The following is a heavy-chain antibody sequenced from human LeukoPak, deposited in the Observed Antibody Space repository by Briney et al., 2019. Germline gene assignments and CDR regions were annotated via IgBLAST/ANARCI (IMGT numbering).Heavy chain of an antibody. CDR2: ISSSSSYI. V-gene: IGHV3-21*01. CDR1: GFTFSSFS. J-gene: IGHJ4*02. CDR3: ARDLSVAGGY. Sequence: RGSPLLSRPASGFTFSSFSMNWVRQAPGKGLEWVSSISSSSSYIYYADSVKGRFTISRDNAKNSLYLQMNSLRAEDTAVYYWARDLSVAGGYWGQGTLVTVSS. D-gene: IGHD6-19*01.